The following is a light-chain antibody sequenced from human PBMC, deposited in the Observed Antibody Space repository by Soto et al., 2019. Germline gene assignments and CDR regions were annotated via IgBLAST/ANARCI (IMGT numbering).Light chain of an antibody. J-gene: IGLJ2*01. Sequence: QLVLTQSPSASASLGASVKLTCTLSSGHSSYAIAWHQQQPEKGPRYLMRVNSDGSHTKGDGIPDRFSGSSSGTERYLTISSLQSEDEGDYYCQTWGTGIRVVFGGGTQLTVL. V-gene: IGLV4-69*01. CDR2: VNSDGSH. CDR3: QTWGTGIRVV. CDR1: SGHSSYA.